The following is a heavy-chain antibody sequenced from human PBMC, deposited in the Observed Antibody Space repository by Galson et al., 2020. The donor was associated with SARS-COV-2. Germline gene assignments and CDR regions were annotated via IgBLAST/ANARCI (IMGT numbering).Heavy chain of an antibody. J-gene: IGHJ4*02. D-gene: IGHD2-15*01. CDR3: AKDRYCSGGSCYSGFDY. Sequence: TGGSLRLSCAASGFTFSSYGMHWVRQAPGKGLEWVAVISYDGSNKYYADSVKGRFTISRDNSKNTLYLQMNSLRAEDTAVYYCAKDRYCSGGSCYSGFDYWGRGTLVTVSS. V-gene: IGHV3-30*18. CDR1: GFTFSSYG. CDR2: ISYDGSNK.